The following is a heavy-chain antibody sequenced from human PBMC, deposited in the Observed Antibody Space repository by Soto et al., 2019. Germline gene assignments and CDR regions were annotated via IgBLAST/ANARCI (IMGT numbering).Heavy chain of an antibody. CDR3: ARLIQFSQQLARRYYYGMDV. Sequence: ASVKVSCKASGYTFTSYAKHWVRQAPGQRLEWMGWINAGNGNTKYSQKFQGRVTITRDTSASTAYMELSSLRSEDTAVHYCARLIQFSQQLARRYYYGMDVWGQGTTVTVSS. V-gene: IGHV1-3*01. CDR2: INAGNGNT. CDR1: GYTFTSYA. D-gene: IGHD6-13*01. J-gene: IGHJ6*02.